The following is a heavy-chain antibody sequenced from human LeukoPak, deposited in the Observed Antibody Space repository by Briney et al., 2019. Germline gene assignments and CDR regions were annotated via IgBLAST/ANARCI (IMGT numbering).Heavy chain of an antibody. J-gene: IGHJ4*02. CDR3: ASNYDSRNYEDY. CDR2: ISSSSSYI. Sequence: PGGSLRLSCAASGFTFSSYSMNWVRQAPGKGLEWVSSISSSSSYIYYADSVKGRFTISRDNSKNTLYLQMNSLRAEDTAVYYCASNYDSRNYEDYWGQGILVTVSS. V-gene: IGHV3-21*01. CDR1: GFTFSSYS. D-gene: IGHD3-10*01.